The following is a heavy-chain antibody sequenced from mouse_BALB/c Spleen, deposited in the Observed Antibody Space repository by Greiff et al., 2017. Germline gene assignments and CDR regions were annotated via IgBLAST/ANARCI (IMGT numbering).Heavy chain of an antibody. Sequence: VQLQQSGAELMKPGASVKISCKATGYTFSSYWIEWVKQRPGHGLEWIGEILPGSGSTNYNEKFKGKATFTADTSSNTAYMQLSSLTSEDSAVYYCARYYGSSPHWYFDVWGAGTTVTVSS. CDR2: ILPGSGST. CDR1: GYTFSSYW. V-gene: IGHV1-9*01. CDR3: ARYYGSSPHWYFDV. J-gene: IGHJ1*01. D-gene: IGHD1-1*01.